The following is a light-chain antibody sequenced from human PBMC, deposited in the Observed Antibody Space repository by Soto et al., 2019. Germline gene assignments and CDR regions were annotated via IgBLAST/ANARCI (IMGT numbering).Light chain of an antibody. J-gene: IGLJ3*02. V-gene: IGLV1-40*01. CDR3: QSYDSSLGGGV. Sequence: QSVLTQPPSVSGAPGQRVTISCTGSSSNIGAGYDVHWYQQLPGTAPKLLIYGNSNRPSGVPDRFSGSKSGTSASLAITGLRAEDGADYYCQSYDSSLGGGVFGGGPKLTVL. CDR1: SSNIGAGYD. CDR2: GNS.